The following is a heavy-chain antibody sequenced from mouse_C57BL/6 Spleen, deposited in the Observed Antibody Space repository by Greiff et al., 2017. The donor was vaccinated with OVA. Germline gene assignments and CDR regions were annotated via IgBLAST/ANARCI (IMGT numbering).Heavy chain of an antibody. D-gene: IGHD1-1*01. V-gene: IGHV3-6*01. CDR1: GYSITSGYY. Sequence: EVKLQESGPGLVKPSQSLSLTCSVTGYSITSGYYWNWIRQFPGNKLEWMGYISYDGSNNYNPSLKNRISITRDTSKNQFFLKLNSVTTEDTATYYCAREVTTVVAHGYFDVWGTGTTVTVSS. CDR3: AREVTTVVAHGYFDV. CDR2: ISYDGSN. J-gene: IGHJ1*03.